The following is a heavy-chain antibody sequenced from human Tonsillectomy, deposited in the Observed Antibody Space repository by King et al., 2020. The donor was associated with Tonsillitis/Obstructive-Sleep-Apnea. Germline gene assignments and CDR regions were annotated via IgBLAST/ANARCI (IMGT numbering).Heavy chain of an antibody. CDR2: ISGSGGST. Sequence: VQLVESGGGLVQPGGSPRLSCAASGFTFSSYAMSWVRQAPGKGLEWVSAISGSGGSTYYADSVKGRFTISRDNSKNTLYLQMNSLRAEDTAVYYCAKEGSPGPPYCSSTSCYTFDYWGQGTLVTVSS. CDR3: AKEGSPGPPYCSSTSCYTFDY. V-gene: IGHV3-23*04. D-gene: IGHD2-2*02. CDR1: GFTFSSYA. J-gene: IGHJ4*02.